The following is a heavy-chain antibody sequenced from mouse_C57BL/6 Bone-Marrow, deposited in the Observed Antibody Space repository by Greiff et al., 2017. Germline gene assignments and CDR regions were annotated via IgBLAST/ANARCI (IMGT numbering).Heavy chain of an antibody. V-gene: IGHV1-81*01. CDR3: ARSATVVTG. J-gene: IGHJ2*01. Sequence: VQLQQSGAELARPGASVKLSCKASGYTFTSYGISWVKQRTGQGLEWIGEIYPRSGNTYYNEKFKGKATLTVDKSSSTAYMELRSLTSEDSAVYFCARSATVVTGWGQGTTLTVSS. D-gene: IGHD2-2*01. CDR2: IYPRSGNT. CDR1: GYTFTSYG.